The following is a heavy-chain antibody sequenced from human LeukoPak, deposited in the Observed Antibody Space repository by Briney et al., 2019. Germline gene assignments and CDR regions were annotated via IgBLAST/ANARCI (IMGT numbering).Heavy chain of an antibody. V-gene: IGHV3-7*05. D-gene: IGHD3-9*01. J-gene: IGHJ4*02. CDR3: ARDLRYFTY. CDR1: GFTFSDYY. CDR2: IRQDDSEK. Sequence: GVSLTLSCAASGFTFSDYYMSWLRQAPGKGLEWVANIRQDDSEKYYVDSVKGRFTISRDNAKNTLYLQMNSLRAEDTALYYCARDLRYFTYWGQGTLVTVSS.